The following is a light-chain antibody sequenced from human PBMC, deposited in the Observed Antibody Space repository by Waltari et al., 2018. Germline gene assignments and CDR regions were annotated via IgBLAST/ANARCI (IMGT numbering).Light chain of an antibody. CDR2: STN. J-gene: IGLJ3*02. CDR1: SGSVSSSYY. CDR3: VLYMGGGIL. Sequence: QTVVTQEPSFSVSPGGTVTLTCGLRSGSVSSSYYPSWYQQTPGQAPRPLIYSTNTRSSGVPDRFSGSILGNNAALTITGAHADDESDYYCVLYMGGGILFGGGTKLTVL. V-gene: IGLV8-61*01.